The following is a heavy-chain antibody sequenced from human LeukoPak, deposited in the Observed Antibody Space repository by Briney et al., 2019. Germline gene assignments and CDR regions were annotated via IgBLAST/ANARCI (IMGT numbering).Heavy chain of an antibody. D-gene: IGHD2-15*01. CDR3: ARGRVVVLDY. CDR2: IKQDGSEK. Sequence: PGGSLRLSCAASGFTFDDYAMHWVRQAPGKGLEWVANIKQDGSEKYYVDSVKGRFTISRDNAKNSLYLQMNSLRAEDTAVYYCARGRVVVLDYWGQGTLVTVSS. V-gene: IGHV3-7*01. J-gene: IGHJ4*02. CDR1: GFTFDDYA.